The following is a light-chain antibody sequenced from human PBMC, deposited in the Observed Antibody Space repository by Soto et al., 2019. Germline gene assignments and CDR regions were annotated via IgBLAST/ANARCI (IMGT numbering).Light chain of an antibody. CDR2: AAS. CDR3: QQYSSSPVYT. J-gene: IGKJ2*01. V-gene: IGKV3-20*01. Sequence: EIVLTQSPGTLSLSPGERATLSCRASQSVSSSYLAWYQQKPGQAPRLLIYAASSRATGIPDRFSGSGSGTDSTLTTSSLEAEDFAVYYCQQYSSSPVYTFGQGTKLEIK. CDR1: QSVSSSY.